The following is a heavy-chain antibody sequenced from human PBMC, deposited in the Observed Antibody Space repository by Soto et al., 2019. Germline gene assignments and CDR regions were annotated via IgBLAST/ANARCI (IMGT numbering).Heavy chain of an antibody. CDR3: AKDALAYCGGDCYNFDF. Sequence: GGSLRLSCAASGFTFSNYAMSWVRQAPGKGLEWVSGISGSGGSTDYTDSVKGRFTISRDNSKDTLFLQMTSLKAEDTAVYYCAKDALAYCGGDCYNFDFWGQGALVTVSS. V-gene: IGHV3-23*01. D-gene: IGHD2-21*02. J-gene: IGHJ4*02. CDR2: ISGSGGST. CDR1: GFTFSNYA.